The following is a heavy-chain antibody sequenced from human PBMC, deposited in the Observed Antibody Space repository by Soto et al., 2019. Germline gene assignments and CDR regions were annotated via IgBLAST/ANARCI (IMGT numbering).Heavy chain of an antibody. J-gene: IGHJ6*02. V-gene: IGHV3-23*01. CDR1: GFTFSSYA. CDR3: AKDLYSVVGYGMDV. D-gene: IGHD2-15*01. CDR2: ISGSGGST. Sequence: EVQLLESGGGLVQPGGSLRLSCAASGFTFSSYAMSCVRQAPGKGLEWVSAISGSGGSTYYADSVKGRFTISGDNSKNTLYLQMNSLRAEDTAVYYCAKDLYSVVGYGMDVWGQGTTVTVSS.